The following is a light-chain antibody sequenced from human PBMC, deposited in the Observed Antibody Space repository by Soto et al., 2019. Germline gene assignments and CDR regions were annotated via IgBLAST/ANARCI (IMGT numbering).Light chain of an antibody. CDR1: QTISSW. Sequence: DIQLTQSPSTLSASVGDRVTITCRASQTISSWLDWYQQKPGKAPNLLIYETSNLESGVPSSFSGSGSGTEFTLTISSLESDDFATYYCQYYNDYCWTFGQGTKVEIK. CDR2: ETS. J-gene: IGKJ1*01. V-gene: IGKV1-5*03. CDR3: QYYNDYCWT.